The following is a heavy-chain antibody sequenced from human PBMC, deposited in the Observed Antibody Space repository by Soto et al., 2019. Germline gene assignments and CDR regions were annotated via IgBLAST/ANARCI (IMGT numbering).Heavy chain of an antibody. V-gene: IGHV4-4*02. CDR1: GGSISSSNW. Sequence: SETLSLTCTVSGGSISSSNWWSWVRQPPGKGLEWIGEIYHSGSTNYNPSLKSRVTISVDKSKNQFSLKLSSVTAADTAVYYCASIFHSNYGAGYNWFDPWGQGTLVTVSS. CDR2: IYHSGST. J-gene: IGHJ5*02. CDR3: ASIFHSNYGAGYNWFDP. D-gene: IGHD4-4*01.